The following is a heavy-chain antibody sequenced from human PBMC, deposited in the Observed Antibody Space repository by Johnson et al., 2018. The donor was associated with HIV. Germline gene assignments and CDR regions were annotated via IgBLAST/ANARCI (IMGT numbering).Heavy chain of an antibody. CDR3: ARASGFDM. CDR2: ISYDGSNK. CDR1: GFTFRNYG. D-gene: IGHD1-26*01. J-gene: IGHJ3*02. Sequence: QVQLVESGGGVVQPGRSLRLSCVASGFTFRNYGMHWVRQAPGKGLEWVAVISYDGSNKYYADSVKGRFTISRDNSKNTLYLQMNSLRAEDTAVYYCARASGFDMWGQGTMVTVSS. V-gene: IGHV3-30*03.